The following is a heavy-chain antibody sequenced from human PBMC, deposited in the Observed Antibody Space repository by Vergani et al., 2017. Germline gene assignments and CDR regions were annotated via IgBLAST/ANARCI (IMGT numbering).Heavy chain of an antibody. CDR1: GFTFSNSA. J-gene: IGHJ4*02. Sequence: EVHLLESGGGLVQSGGSLRLSCAASGFTFSNSAVSWVRQAPGKGLEWISRISGSGTKTNYADSVTGRFTISRDDAKNTVYLQINSLRAKDTAFYYCADLYGDDGFSPFWGQGTLVTVSS. D-gene: IGHD2-21*01. V-gene: IGHV3-23*01. CDR2: ISGSGTKT. CDR3: ADLYGDDGFSPF.